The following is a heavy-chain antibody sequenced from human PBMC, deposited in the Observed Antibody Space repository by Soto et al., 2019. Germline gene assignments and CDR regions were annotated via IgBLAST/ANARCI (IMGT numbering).Heavy chain of an antibody. J-gene: IGHJ6*04. CDR3: AKGVELDV. CDR2: IGDSGAST. V-gene: IGHV3-23*01. D-gene: IGHD1-26*01. CDR1: GFSFSSFA. Sequence: EVLLLESGGGLVQPGGSLRLSCEASGFSFSSFAMNWLRQAPGKGLEWVSAIGDSGASTYYADSVKGRFTISRDNSRNPLYLQLNSLRAEDTAVYYCAKGVELDVWGNGTTVTVSS.